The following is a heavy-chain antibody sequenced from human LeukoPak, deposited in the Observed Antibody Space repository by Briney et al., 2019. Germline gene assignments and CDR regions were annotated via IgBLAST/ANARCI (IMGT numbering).Heavy chain of an antibody. V-gene: IGHV4-31*03. CDR1: GGSISSGGYY. CDR3: ARVTTSPSNYYYYYYMDV. CDR2: IYYSGST. J-gene: IGHJ6*03. D-gene: IGHD4-17*01. Sequence: SETLSLTCTVSGGSISSGGYYWSWIRQHPGKGLEWIGYIYYSGSTYYNPSLKSRVTISVDTSKNQFSLKLSSVTAADTVVYYCARVTTSPSNYYYYYYMDVWGEGTTVTVSS.